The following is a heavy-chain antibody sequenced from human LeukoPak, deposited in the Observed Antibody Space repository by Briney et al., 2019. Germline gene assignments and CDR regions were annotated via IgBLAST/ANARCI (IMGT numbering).Heavy chain of an antibody. D-gene: IGHD4-17*01. V-gene: IGHV1-2*02. J-gene: IGHJ4*02. Sequence: ASVKVSCKASGHTFIGYYLHWVRQAPGQGLEWMGWINPNSGGTNYAQKFQGRVTMTWDTSITTAYMELSWLTSDDTAVYYCARKHDFGDYLFDYWGQGTLVTVSS. CDR3: ARKHDFGDYLFDY. CDR2: INPNSGGT. CDR1: GHTFIGYY.